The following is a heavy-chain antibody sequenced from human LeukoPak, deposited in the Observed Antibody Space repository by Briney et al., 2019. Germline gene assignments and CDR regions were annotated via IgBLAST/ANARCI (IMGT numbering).Heavy chain of an antibody. D-gene: IGHD1-26*01. Sequence: GGSLRLSCAASGFTVSSNYMSWVRQAPGKGLEWVAVISYDGSNKYYADSVKGRFTISRDNSKNTLYLQMNSLRAEDTAVYYCARAVVGATDYWGQGTLVTVSS. CDR3: ARAVVGATDY. CDR2: ISYDGSNK. CDR1: GFTVSSNY. V-gene: IGHV3-30-3*01. J-gene: IGHJ4*02.